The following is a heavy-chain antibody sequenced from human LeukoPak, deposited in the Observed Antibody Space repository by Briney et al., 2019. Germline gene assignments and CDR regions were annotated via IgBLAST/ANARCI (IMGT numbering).Heavy chain of an antibody. CDR2: IKQDGSDK. CDR3: AREGSDGYDSSGYYHDFDY. V-gene: IGHV3-7*03. J-gene: IGHJ4*02. Sequence: GGSLRLSCAASGFTFSSYWMSWVRQAPGKGLEWVANIKQDGSDKYYVDSVKGRFTISRDNAQNSLYLQMNSLRAEDTAVYYCAREGSDGYDSSGYYHDFDYWGQGTLVTVSS. CDR1: GFTFSSYW. D-gene: IGHD3-22*01.